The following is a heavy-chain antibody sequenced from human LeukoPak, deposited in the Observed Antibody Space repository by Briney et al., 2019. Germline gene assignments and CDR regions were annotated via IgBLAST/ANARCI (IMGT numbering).Heavy chain of an antibody. CDR1: GGSFSGYY. Sequence: SETLSLTCAVYGGSFSGYYWSWIRQPPGKGLEWIGEINHSGSTNYNPSLKSRVTISVDTSKNQFSLKLSSVTAADTAVYYCARGGSHRYYYDSSGYYYWGQGTLVTVSS. V-gene: IGHV4-34*01. D-gene: IGHD3-22*01. CDR2: INHSGST. J-gene: IGHJ4*02. CDR3: ARGGSHRYYYDSSGYYY.